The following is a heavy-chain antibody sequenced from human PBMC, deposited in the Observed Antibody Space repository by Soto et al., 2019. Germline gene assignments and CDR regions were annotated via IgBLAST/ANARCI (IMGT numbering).Heavy chain of an antibody. V-gene: IGHV1-46*01. Sequence: ASVKVSCKASGYTFTSYYIHCVRQAPGQGLEWMGIINPRDGSTTYAQKVQGRVTMTRDTSTSTVYMELRSLRYEDTAVYYCARDLGYCSNGVCSGWLDLWGQGTLVTVS. J-gene: IGHJ5*02. D-gene: IGHD2-8*01. CDR2: INPRDGST. CDR1: GYTFTSYY. CDR3: ARDLGYCSNGVCSGWLDL.